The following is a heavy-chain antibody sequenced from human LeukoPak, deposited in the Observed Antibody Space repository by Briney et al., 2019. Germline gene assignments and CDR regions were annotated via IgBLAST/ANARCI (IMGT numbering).Heavy chain of an antibody. CDR2: ISGSGGST. CDR1: GFTFSSYA. Sequence: GGSLRLSCAASGFTFSSYAMIWVRQAPGKGLEWLSAISGSGGSTYYADSVKGRFTISRDNSKNTLYLQMNSLRAEDTAVYYCAKGGSSWIFDYWGQGTLVTVSS. D-gene: IGHD6-13*01. J-gene: IGHJ4*02. CDR3: AKGGSSWIFDY. V-gene: IGHV3-23*01.